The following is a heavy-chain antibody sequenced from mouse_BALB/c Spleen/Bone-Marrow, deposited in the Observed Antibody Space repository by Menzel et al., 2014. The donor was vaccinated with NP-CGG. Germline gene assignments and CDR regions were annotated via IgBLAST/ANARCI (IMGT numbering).Heavy chain of an antibody. Sequence: QVQLQQSGPELVKPGASVKISCKASGYAFSSSWMNWVKQRPGQGLEWIGRIYPGDGDTNYNGKFKGKATLTADKSSSTAYMQHSSLTSVDSAVYFCARGRDWDAWFAYWGQGTLVTVSA. J-gene: IGHJ3*01. V-gene: IGHV1-82*01. CDR2: IYPGDGDT. D-gene: IGHD4-1*01. CDR3: ARGRDWDAWFAY. CDR1: GYAFSSSW.